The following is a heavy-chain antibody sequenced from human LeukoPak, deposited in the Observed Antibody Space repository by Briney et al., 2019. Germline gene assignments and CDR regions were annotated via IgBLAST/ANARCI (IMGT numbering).Heavy chain of an antibody. D-gene: IGHD4-17*01. CDR2: IYYSGST. J-gene: IGHJ5*02. CDR1: GGSISSSSYY. Sequence: SETLSLTCTVSGGSISSSSYYWGWIRQPPGKGLEWIGSIYYSGSTYYNPSLKSRVTISVDTSKNQFSLKLSSVTAADTAVYYCARRAATVTINWFDPWGQGTLVTVSS. V-gene: IGHV4-39*01. CDR3: ARRAATVTINWFDP.